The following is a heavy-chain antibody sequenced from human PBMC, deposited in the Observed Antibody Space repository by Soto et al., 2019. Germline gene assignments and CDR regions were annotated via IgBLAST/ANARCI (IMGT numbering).Heavy chain of an antibody. V-gene: IGHV1-18*01. CDR2: ISPYNGYT. D-gene: IGHD3-3*01. CDR3: ARRFPRKDTYYDFWSGYYRYYYYYMDV. J-gene: IGHJ6*03. Sequence: ASVKVSCKASGYTFTNYGLSWVRQAPGQGLEWMGWISPYNGYTNDAQKLQGRFTMTTDTSTSTAYMELSSLRSEDPAVYYCARRFPRKDTYYDFWSGYYRYYYYYMDVWGKGTTVTVSS. CDR1: GYTFTNYG.